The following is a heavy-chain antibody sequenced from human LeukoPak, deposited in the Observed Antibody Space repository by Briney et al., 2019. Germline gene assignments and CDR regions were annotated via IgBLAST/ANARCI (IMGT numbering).Heavy chain of an antibody. Sequence: SETLSLTCAVYGGSFSGYYWSWIRQPPGKGLEWIGEINHSGSTNYNPSLKSRVTISVDTSKNQFSLKLSSVTAADTAVYYCARGETDCSSTSCYSPWFDPWGQGTLVTVSS. CDR1: GGSFSGYY. V-gene: IGHV4-34*01. CDR2: INHSGST. D-gene: IGHD2-2*01. J-gene: IGHJ5*02. CDR3: ARGETDCSSTSCYSPWFDP.